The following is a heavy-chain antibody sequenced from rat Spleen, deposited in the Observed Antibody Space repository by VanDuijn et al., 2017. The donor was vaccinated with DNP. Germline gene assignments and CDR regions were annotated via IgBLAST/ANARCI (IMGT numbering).Heavy chain of an antibody. Sequence: EVQLVESGGGLVQPGRSLKLSCAASGFTFSDYYMAWVRQAPTKGLEWVASISYDGVHAYYRGSVKGRFTIFRDNAKNSLYLQMDSLRSEDTATYYCTSPVPSGHYVMDAWGQGTSVTVSS. CDR3: TSPVPSGHYVMDA. J-gene: IGHJ4*01. CDR1: GFTFSDYY. V-gene: IGHV5-20*01. CDR2: ISYDGVHA. D-gene: IGHD4-3*01.